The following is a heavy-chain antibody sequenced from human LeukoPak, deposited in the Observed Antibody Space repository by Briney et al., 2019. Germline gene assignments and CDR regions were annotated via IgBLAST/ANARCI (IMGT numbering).Heavy chain of an antibody. CDR2: IYYSRST. Sequence: SETLSLTCTVSGGFITSGIHWWSWARQTPGKGLEWIGSIYYSRSTYYNPSLKSRVTISVDTSKNQFSLKLSSVTAADTAVYYCARHADSGFGQLAFDYWGQGTLVTVSS. CDR1: GGFITSGIHW. V-gene: IGHV4-39*01. J-gene: IGHJ4*02. D-gene: IGHD3-10*01. CDR3: ARHADSGFGQLAFDY.